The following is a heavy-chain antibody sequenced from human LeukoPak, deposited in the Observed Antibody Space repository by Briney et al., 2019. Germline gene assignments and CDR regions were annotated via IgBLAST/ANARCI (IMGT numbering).Heavy chain of an antibody. CDR2: IYYSGST. D-gene: IGHD5-24*01. J-gene: IGHJ4*02. CDR1: GGSISSSSYY. Sequence: SETLSLTCTVSGGSISSSSYYWGWIRQPPGKGLEWIGSIYYSGSTYYNPSLKSRVTISVDTSKNQFFLKLSSVTAADTAVYYCARDQGGDGYNPFFDYWGQGTLVTVSS. V-gene: IGHV4-39*07. CDR3: ARDQGGDGYNPFFDY.